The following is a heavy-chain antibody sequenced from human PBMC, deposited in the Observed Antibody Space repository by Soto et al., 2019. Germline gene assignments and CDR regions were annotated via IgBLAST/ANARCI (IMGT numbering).Heavy chain of an antibody. CDR1: GYTFTGYY. D-gene: IGHD2-2*01. V-gene: IGHV1-2*04. CDR2: INPNSGGT. J-gene: IGHJ4*02. Sequence: AAVKVSCKASGYTFTGYYMHWVRQAPGQGLEWMGWINPNSGGTNYAQKFQGWVTMTRDTSISSAYMELSRLRSDDTAVYYCARGPVVPAAKTGGDYFDYWGQGTPVTVSS. CDR3: ARGPVVPAAKTGGDYFDY.